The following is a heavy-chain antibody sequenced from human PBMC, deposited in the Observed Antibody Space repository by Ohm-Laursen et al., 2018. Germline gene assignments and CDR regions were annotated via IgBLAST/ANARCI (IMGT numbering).Heavy chain of an antibody. D-gene: IGHD3-10*01. Sequence: ASVKVSCKTSGYTFNHYGISWVRQAPGQGLEWMGWISTYDGKTQFGQKFQGRVTMTTDTSTSTAYMELRSLRSDDTAVYYCARDDYYGSGEDYWGQGTLVTVSS. J-gene: IGHJ4*02. CDR1: GYTFNHYG. CDR2: ISTYDGKT. CDR3: ARDDYYGSGEDY. V-gene: IGHV1-18*01.